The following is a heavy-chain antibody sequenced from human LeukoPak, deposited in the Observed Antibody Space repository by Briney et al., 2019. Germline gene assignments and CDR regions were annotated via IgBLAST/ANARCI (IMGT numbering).Heavy chain of an antibody. J-gene: IGHJ4*02. V-gene: IGHV1-2*02. Sequence: ASVKVSCTASGYTFTGYYMHWVRQAPGQGLEWMGWINPNSGGTNYAQKFQGRVTMTRDTSISTAYMELSRLRSDDTAVYYCARVPGVVTPDYFDYWGQGTLVTVSS. CDR2: INPNSGGT. D-gene: IGHD4-23*01. CDR1: GYTFTGYY. CDR3: ARVPGVVTPDYFDY.